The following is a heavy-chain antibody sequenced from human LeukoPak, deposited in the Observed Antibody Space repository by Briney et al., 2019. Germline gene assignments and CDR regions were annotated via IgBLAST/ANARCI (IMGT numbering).Heavy chain of an antibody. CDR2: ISYDGSNK. J-gene: IGHJ5*02. Sequence: GRSLRLSCAASGFTFSSYAMHWVRRAPGKGLEWVAVISYDGSNKYYADSVKGRFTISRDNSKNTLYLQMNSLRAEDTAVYYCARDLAQQLGYNWFDPWGQGTLVTVSS. CDR1: GFTFSSYA. D-gene: IGHD6-13*01. CDR3: ARDLAQQLGYNWFDP. V-gene: IGHV3-30-3*01.